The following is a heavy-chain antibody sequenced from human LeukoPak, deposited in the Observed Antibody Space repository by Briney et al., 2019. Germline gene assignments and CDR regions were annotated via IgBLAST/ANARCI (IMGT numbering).Heavy chain of an antibody. CDR3: ARDMTTGTTRGGWFDP. CDR2: ISSSGSTI. Sequence: PGGSLRFSCAASGFTFSDYYMSWIRQAPGKGLEWISFISSSGSTIYYADSVKGRFTISRDNAKNSLYLQMNSLRAEDTAVYYCARDMTTGTTRGGWFDPWGQGTLVTVSS. V-gene: IGHV3-11*04. D-gene: IGHD1-7*01. J-gene: IGHJ5*02. CDR1: GFTFSDYY.